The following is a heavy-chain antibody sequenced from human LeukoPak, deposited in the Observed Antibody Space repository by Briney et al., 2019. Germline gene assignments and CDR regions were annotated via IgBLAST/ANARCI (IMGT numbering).Heavy chain of an antibody. CDR2: TNSDSVYI. J-gene: IGHJ3*02. V-gene: IGHV3-21*01. CDR3: AGGSQGQQRTDPLDI. CDR1: GFTFSTYN. D-gene: IGHD6-13*01. Sequence: GGSLRLSCAASGFTFSTYNMNWVRQAPGKGLEWVSSTNSDSVYIYYADSVKGRFTISRDNAKNSLYLQMHSLRAEDTAVYYCAGGSQGQQRTDPLDISGQGTMVTVSS.